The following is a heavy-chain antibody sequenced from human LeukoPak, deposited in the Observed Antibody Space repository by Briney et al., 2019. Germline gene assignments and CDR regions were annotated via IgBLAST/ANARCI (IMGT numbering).Heavy chain of an antibody. CDR3: ARESDCSGGSCYSDPLDY. CDR1: GFTFSSYA. Sequence: GGSLRLSCAASGFTFSSYAVHWVRQAPGKGLEWVAVISYDGSNKYYADSVKGRFTISRDNSKNTLYLQMNSLRAEDTAVYYCARESDCSGGSCYSDPLDYWGQGTLVTVSS. D-gene: IGHD2-15*01. CDR2: ISYDGSNK. J-gene: IGHJ4*02. V-gene: IGHV3-30-3*01.